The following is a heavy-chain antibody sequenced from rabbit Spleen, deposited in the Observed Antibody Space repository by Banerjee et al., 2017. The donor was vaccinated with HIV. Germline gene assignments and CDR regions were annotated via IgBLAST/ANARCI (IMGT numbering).Heavy chain of an antibody. CDR1: GVSLNDKDV. D-gene: IGHD4-1*01. CDR3: ARDLAGAIGWNFYL. Sequence: EQLEESGGGLVKPEGSLTLTCKASGVSLNDKDVMCWVRQAPGKGLEWIACINTATGKPVYATWAKGRFTISTTSSTTVTLQMTSLTAADTATYFCARDLAGAIGWNFYLWGPGTLVTV. V-gene: IGHV1S45*01. CDR2: INTATGKP. J-gene: IGHJ4*01.